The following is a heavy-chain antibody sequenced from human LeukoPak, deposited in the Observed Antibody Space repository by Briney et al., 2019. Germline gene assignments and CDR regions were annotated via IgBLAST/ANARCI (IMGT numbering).Heavy chain of an antibody. D-gene: IGHD3-22*01. J-gene: IGHJ4*02. Sequence: GGSLRLSCAASGFTFSDHYMDWVRQAPGEGLEWVGRTRNKANSYTTKYAASVKGRFTISRDDSKNSLYLQMNSLKTEDTAVYYCARAYERPYYFDYWGQGTLVTVSS. CDR2: TRNKANSYTT. V-gene: IGHV3-72*01. CDR3: ARAYERPYYFDY. CDR1: GFTFSDHY.